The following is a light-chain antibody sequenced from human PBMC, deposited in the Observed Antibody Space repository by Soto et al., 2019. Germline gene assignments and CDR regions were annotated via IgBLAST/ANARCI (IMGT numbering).Light chain of an antibody. CDR3: QQYGSSLIT. Sequence: EIVLTQSPGTLSLSPGERATLSCRASQSVSSSFFAWHQQKPGQAPRLLISAASSRATGVPDRFSGSGSGTDFTLTSSRLEPEDFAVYYCQQYGSSLITFGQGTRLEIK. CDR1: QSVSSSF. J-gene: IGKJ5*01. CDR2: AAS. V-gene: IGKV3-20*01.